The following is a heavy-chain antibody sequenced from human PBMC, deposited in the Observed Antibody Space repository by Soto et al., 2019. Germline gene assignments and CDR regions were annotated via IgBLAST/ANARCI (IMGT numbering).Heavy chain of an antibody. CDR2: VYSSGTT. J-gene: IGHJ4*02. Sequence: SETLSLTCNFSCGSISSYWWSWIRQPAGKGLEWIGRVYSSGTTDYNPSLNSRVTMSIETSKNQFSLKLSSVTAADTAVYYCARDIGSYAYGEGYWGQGIQVTVSS. CDR3: ARDIGSYAYGEGY. V-gene: IGHV4-4*07. CDR1: CGSISSYW. D-gene: IGHD3-10*01.